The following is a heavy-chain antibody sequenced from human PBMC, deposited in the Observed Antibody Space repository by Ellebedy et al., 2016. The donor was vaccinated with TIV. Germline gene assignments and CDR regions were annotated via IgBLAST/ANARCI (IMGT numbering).Heavy chain of an antibody. CDR1: GFTFSDYS. V-gene: IGHV3-11*01. Sequence: GESLKISCAASGFTFSDYSMNWIRQTPGKGLEWVSYISSSGSTIYYADSVKGRFTISRDNAKNSLYLQMSSLRAEDTAVYYCARETEGFTIFGVVAGPIYFDYWGQGTLVTVSS. J-gene: IGHJ4*02. CDR2: ISSSGSTI. D-gene: IGHD3-3*01. CDR3: ARETEGFTIFGVVAGPIYFDY.